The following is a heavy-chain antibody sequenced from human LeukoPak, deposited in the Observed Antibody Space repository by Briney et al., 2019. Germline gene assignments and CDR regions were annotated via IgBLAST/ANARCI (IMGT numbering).Heavy chain of an antibody. V-gene: IGHV3-49*04. Sequence: PGRSLRLSCTASGFTFGDYAMSWVRQAPGKGLEWVGFIRSKAYGGTTEYAASVKGRFTISRDDSKSIAYLQMSSLKTEDTAVYYCTRDALRYFDWSFSYYYYGMDVWGKGTTVTVSS. CDR1: GFTFGDYA. J-gene: IGHJ6*04. CDR2: IRSKAYGGTT. CDR3: TRDALRYFDWSFSYYYYGMDV. D-gene: IGHD3-9*01.